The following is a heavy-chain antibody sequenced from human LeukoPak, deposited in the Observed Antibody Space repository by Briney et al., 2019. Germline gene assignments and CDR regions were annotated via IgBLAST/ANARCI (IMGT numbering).Heavy chain of an antibody. D-gene: IGHD1-26*01. Sequence: QPGGSLRLSCAASGFTVSSSYLSWVRQAPGKGLEWVSVIYSGGNTYYADSVKGRFTISRDNSKNTLYLQMNSLRAEDTAVYFCAKDKSYYFDYWGQGTLVTVAS. CDR2: IYSGGNT. CDR3: AKDKSYYFDY. J-gene: IGHJ4*02. V-gene: IGHV3-53*01. CDR1: GFTVSSSY.